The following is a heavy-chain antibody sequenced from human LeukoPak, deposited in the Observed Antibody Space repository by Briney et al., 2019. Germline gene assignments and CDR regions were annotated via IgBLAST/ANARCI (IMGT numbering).Heavy chain of an antibody. J-gene: IGHJ4*02. V-gene: IGHV3-7*01. CDR1: GFSFSDFW. D-gene: IGHD6-19*01. CDR3: ARESVAGTAGGDY. CDR2: IRQHGNEK. Sequence: PGGSLRLSCIASGFSFSDFWMSWVRQAPGQGLEWVANIRQHGNEKHYVDSVRGRFTVSRDNAKNSLYLQMNSLRAEDTAVYYCARESVAGTAGGDYWGQGTLVTVSS.